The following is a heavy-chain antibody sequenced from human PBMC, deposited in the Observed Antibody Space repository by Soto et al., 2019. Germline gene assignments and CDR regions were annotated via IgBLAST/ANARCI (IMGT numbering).Heavy chain of an antibody. CDR3: ARAPTVTYYYYGTDV. V-gene: IGHV3-53*01. Sequence: EVQLVESGGGLIQPGGSLRLSCAASGFTVSSNYMSWVRQAPGKGLEWVSVIYSGGSTYYADSVKGRLTVSRDNSKNTMYLQINSMRAEDTAVYYGARAPTVTYYYYGTDVWGQGTTVTVYS. CDR1: GFTVSSNY. D-gene: IGHD4-17*01. J-gene: IGHJ6*02. CDR2: IYSGGST.